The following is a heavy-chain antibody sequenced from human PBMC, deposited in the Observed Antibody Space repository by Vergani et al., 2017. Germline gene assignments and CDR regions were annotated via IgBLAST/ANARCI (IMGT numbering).Heavy chain of an antibody. CDR3: ARGGVGATNAVDY. J-gene: IGHJ4*02. V-gene: IGHV1-69*09. CDR1: GYTFTGYY. D-gene: IGHD1-26*01. Sequence: VQLVQSGAEVKKPGASVKVSCKASGYTFTGYYMHWVRQAPGQGLEWMGRIIPILGIANYAQKFQGRVTITADKSTSTAYMELSSLRSEDTAVYYCARGGVGATNAVDYWGQGTLVTVSS. CDR2: IIPILGIA.